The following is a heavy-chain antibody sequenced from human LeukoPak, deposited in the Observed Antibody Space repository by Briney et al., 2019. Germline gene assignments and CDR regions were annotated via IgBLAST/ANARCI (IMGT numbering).Heavy chain of an antibody. CDR1: GGTFSSYA. D-gene: IGHD1-26*01. CDR3: ARDLGSGSFHFDY. V-gene: IGHV1-69*05. CDR2: IIPIFGTA. J-gene: IGHJ4*02. Sequence: ASVKVSCKASGGTFSSYAISWVRQAPGQGLGWMGGIIPIFGTANYAQKFQGRVTITTDESTSTAYMELSSLRSEDTAVYYCARDLGSGSFHFDYWGQGTLVTVSS.